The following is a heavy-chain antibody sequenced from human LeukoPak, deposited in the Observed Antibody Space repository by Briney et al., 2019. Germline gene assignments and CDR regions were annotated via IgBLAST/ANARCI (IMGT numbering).Heavy chain of an antibody. D-gene: IGHD6-13*01. CDR3: ARFGIIAAHIWDNWFDP. Sequence: ASVKVSCKASGYTFTSYAMNWVRQAAGQGLEWMGWINTNTGNPTYAQGFTGRFVFSLDTSVSTAYLQISSLKAEDTAVYYCARFGIIAAHIWDNWFDPWGQGTLVTVSS. J-gene: IGHJ5*02. CDR2: INTNTGNP. CDR1: GYTFTSYA. V-gene: IGHV7-4-1*02.